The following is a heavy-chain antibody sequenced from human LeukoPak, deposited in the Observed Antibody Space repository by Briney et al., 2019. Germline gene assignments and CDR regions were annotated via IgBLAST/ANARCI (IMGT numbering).Heavy chain of an antibody. CDR1: GFTLSNYA. CDR3: ESGTIHLVDY. V-gene: IGHV3-23*01. Sequence: GGSLRLSCAASGFTLSNYAMTWVRQAPGKGLEWVSTINDKGDNTYYADSVKGRFTISRDNSKNTVYLQMNSLRVEDTAVYYCESGTIHLVDYWGQGTLVTVSS. CDR2: INDKGDNT. J-gene: IGHJ4*02. D-gene: IGHD2-2*01.